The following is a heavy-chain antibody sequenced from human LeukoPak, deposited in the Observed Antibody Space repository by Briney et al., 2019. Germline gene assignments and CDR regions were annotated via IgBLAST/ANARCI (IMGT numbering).Heavy chain of an antibody. CDR1: GGSISSYY. CDR2: IYTSGST. D-gene: IGHD4-17*01. CDR3: EVDYAGGRHY. Sequence: PSETLSLTCTVSGGSISSYYWSWIRQPAGKGLERIGRIYTSGSTNYNPSLKSRVTMSVDTSKNQFSLKLGSVTAADTAVYYCEVDYAGGRHYWGQGTLVTVSS. J-gene: IGHJ4*02. V-gene: IGHV4-4*07.